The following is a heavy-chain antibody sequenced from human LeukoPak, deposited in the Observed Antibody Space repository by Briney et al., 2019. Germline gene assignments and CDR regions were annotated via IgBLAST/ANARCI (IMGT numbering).Heavy chain of an antibody. CDR2: IRSDGSPI. J-gene: IGHJ4*02. CDR1: GFTFSDYD. V-gene: IGHV3-11*01. D-gene: IGHD3-22*01. CDR3: AREGRGYYGDFDY. Sequence: GGSLRLSCSASGFTFSDYDMNWIRQAPGKGLEWVSYIRSDGSPIYDADSVKGRFFISRDNARNSLYLQMNSLRAEDTAVYYCAREGRGYYGDFDYWGQGTLVTVSS.